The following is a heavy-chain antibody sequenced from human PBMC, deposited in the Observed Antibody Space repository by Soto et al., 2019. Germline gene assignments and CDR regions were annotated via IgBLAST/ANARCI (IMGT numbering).Heavy chain of an antibody. CDR3: AKLEVSIVVARRAFDI. V-gene: IGHV1-69*13. D-gene: IGHD3-22*01. Sequence: GASVKVSCKASGGTFSSYAIGWVRQAPGQGLEWMGGIIPIFGTANYAQKFQGRVTITADESTSTAYMELSGLRSEDTAVYYCAKLEVSIVVARRAFDIWGQGTMVTVSS. J-gene: IGHJ3*02. CDR1: GGTFSSYA. CDR2: IIPIFGTA.